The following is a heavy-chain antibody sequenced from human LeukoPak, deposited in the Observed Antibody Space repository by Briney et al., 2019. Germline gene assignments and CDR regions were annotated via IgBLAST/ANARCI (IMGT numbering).Heavy chain of an antibody. Sequence: GGSLRLSCAASGFAFSSHWMSWVRQAPGKGLEWVANIKQDGSEKYYVDSVKGRFTISRDNAKNSLYLQMNSLRAEDTAVYYCARDQLWDYYDSSGYFDYWGQGTLVTVSS. D-gene: IGHD3-22*01. J-gene: IGHJ4*02. CDR2: IKQDGSEK. CDR3: ARDQLWDYYDSSGYFDY. CDR1: GFAFSSHW. V-gene: IGHV3-7*01.